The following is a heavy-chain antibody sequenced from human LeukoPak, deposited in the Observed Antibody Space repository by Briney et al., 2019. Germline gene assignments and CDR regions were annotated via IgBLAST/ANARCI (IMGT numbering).Heavy chain of an antibody. D-gene: IGHD2-15*01. V-gene: IGHV3-15*01. CDR1: GFTFSNAW. CDR2: IKSKTDGGTT. CDR3: TTAVVVVAATGFDY. Sequence: PGGSLRLSCAASGFTFSNAWMRGARQARGKGLEWVSRIKSKTDGGTTDYAAPVKGRFTISRDESKNTLYLQMNSLKTEDTAVYYCTTAVVVVAATGFDYWGQGTLVTVSS. J-gene: IGHJ4*02.